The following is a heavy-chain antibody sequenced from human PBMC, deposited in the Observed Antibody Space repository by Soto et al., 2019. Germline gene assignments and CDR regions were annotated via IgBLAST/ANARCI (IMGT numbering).Heavy chain of an antibody. CDR2: ISGSGGST. V-gene: IGHV3-23*01. J-gene: IGHJ6*02. D-gene: IGHD3-3*01. CDR3: AKDFTIFGVVITYYYGMDV. CDR1: GFTFSSYA. Sequence: LRLSCAASGFTFSSYAMSWVRQAPGKGLEWVSAISGSGGSTYYADSVKGRFTISRDNSKNTLYLQMNSLRAEDTAVYYCAKDFTIFGVVITYYYGMDVWGQGATVTVSS.